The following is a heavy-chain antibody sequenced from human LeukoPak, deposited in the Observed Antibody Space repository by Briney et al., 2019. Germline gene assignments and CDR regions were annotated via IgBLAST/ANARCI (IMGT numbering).Heavy chain of an antibody. D-gene: IGHD4-23*01. CDR3: AKAPYGGNPYSGFDP. CDR2: ISYDGSNK. Sequence: GGSLRLSCAASGFTFSSYGVHWVRQAPGKGLEWVAVISYDGSNKYYADSVKGRFTISRDNSKNTLYLQMNSLRAEDTAVYYCAKAPYGGNPYSGFDPWGQGTLVTVSS. CDR1: GFTFSSYG. J-gene: IGHJ5*02. V-gene: IGHV3-30*18.